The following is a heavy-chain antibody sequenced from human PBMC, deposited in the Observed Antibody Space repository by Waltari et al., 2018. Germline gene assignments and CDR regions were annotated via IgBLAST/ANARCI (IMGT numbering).Heavy chain of an antibody. D-gene: IGHD2-2*01. CDR1: GYTFTGYY. CDR2: INHNSGYK. Sequence: QVQLVQSGAEVKKPGASVKVSCKASGYTFTGYYMHWVRQAPGQGFEWMGWINHNSGYKNYTEKLKGRVTMTRDTSISTAYMELSSLRSDDTAVYYCARPHCTSTTCYVFFDHWGQGTLVTVSS. V-gene: IGHV1-2*02. J-gene: IGHJ5*02. CDR3: ARPHCTSTTCYVFFDH.